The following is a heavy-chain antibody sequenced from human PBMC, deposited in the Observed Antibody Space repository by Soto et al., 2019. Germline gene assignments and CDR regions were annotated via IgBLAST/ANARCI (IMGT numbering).Heavy chain of an antibody. Sequence: GGSLRLSCAASGFTFSSYAMSWVRQAPGKGLEWVSAISGSGGSTYYADSVKGRFTISRDNSKNTLYLQMNSLRAEDTAVYFCAEKKFGCNSGSKGFDFWGQGTLGTGSP. V-gene: IGHV3-23*01. J-gene: IGHJ4*02. CDR3: AEKKFGCNSGSKGFDF. CDR1: GFTFSSYA. D-gene: IGHD1-20*01. CDR2: ISGSGGST.